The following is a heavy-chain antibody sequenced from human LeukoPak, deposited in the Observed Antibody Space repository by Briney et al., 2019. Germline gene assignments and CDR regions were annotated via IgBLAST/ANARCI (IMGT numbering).Heavy chain of an antibody. Sequence: PSETLSLTCTVSGGSLSSYYWSWIRQPPGKGLEWIGYIYYSGSTNYNPSLKSRVTISVDTSKNQFSLKLSSVTAADTAVYYCARDYYGSGRLMDVWGQGTTVTVSS. CDR1: GGSLSSYY. CDR3: ARDYYGSGRLMDV. D-gene: IGHD3-10*01. V-gene: IGHV4-59*01. CDR2: IYYSGST. J-gene: IGHJ6*02.